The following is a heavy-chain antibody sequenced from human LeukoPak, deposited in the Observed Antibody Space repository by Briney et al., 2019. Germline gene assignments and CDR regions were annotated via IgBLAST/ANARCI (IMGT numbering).Heavy chain of an antibody. CDR2: ILYSGTTT. D-gene: IGHD1-1*01. CDR1: GGSISPYY. Sequence: KPSETLSLTCTVSGGSISPYYWSWIRQTPGKGLEWIGYILYSGTTTNYNPSLKSRVTISVDTSKDQFSLKLSSVTAAGTAVYYCARVGDWNDLVYWGQGTLVTVSP. J-gene: IGHJ4*02. V-gene: IGHV4-59*01. CDR3: ARVGDWNDLVY.